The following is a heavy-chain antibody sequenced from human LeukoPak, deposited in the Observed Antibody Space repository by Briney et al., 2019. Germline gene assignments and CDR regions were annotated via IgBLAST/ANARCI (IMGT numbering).Heavy chain of an antibody. D-gene: IGHD2-2*01. J-gene: IGHJ3*02. CDR3: AKDIVVVPAAMRSAFDI. Sequence: GGSLRLSCAASGFTFSSYALNWVRQAPGKGLEWVSLISGSADITYYADSVKGRFTISRDNSKNTLYLQMNSLRAEDTAVYYCAKDIVVVPAAMRSAFDIWGQGTMVTVSS. V-gene: IGHV3-23*01. CDR1: GFTFSSYA. CDR2: ISGSADIT.